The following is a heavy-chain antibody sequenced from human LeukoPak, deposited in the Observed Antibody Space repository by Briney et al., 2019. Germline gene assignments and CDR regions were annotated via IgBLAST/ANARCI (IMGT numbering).Heavy chain of an antibody. CDR2: ISYAGSNK. Sequence: GGSLRLSCAASGFTFSSYAMHWVRQAPGKGLEWVAVISYAGSNKYYADSVKGRFTISRDNSKNTLYLQMNSLRAEDTAVYYCARDRHSSSWDTFDYWGQGTLVTVSS. CDR3: ARDRHSSSWDTFDY. D-gene: IGHD6-13*01. CDR1: GFTFSSYA. J-gene: IGHJ4*02. V-gene: IGHV3-30-3*01.